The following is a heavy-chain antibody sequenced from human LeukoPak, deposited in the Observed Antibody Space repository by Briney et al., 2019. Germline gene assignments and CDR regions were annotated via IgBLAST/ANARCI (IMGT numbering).Heavy chain of an antibody. CDR2: ISYDGSNK. CDR3: AKARGSGWYEGSDY. D-gene: IGHD6-19*01. CDR1: GFTFSSYG. V-gene: IGHV3-30*18. Sequence: PGGSLRLPCAASGFTFSSYGMHWVRQAPGKGLEWVAVISYDGSNKYYADSVKGRFTISRDNSKNTLYLQMNSLRAEDTAVYYCAKARGSGWYEGSDYWGQGTLVTVSS. J-gene: IGHJ4*02.